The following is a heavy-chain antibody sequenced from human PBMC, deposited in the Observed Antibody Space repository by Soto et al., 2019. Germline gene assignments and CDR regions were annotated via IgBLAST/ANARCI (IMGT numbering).Heavy chain of an antibody. V-gene: IGHV4-31*03. J-gene: IGHJ4*02. D-gene: IGHD3-22*01. CDR3: ASHSGYYYDSSGYYPFDY. CDR2: IYYSGST. CDR1: GGSISSGGYY. Sequence: SETLSLTCTVSGGSISSGGYYWIWIRHHPGKGLEWIGYIYYSGSTYYNPSLKSRVTISVDTSKNQLSLKLSSVTAADTAVYYCASHSGYYYDSSGYYPFDYWGQGTLVTVSS.